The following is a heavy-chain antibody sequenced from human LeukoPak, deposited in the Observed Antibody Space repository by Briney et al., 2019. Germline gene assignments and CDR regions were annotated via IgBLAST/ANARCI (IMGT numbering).Heavy chain of an antibody. J-gene: IGHJ4*02. V-gene: IGHV2-70*17. Sequence: SGPALVNPTQTLTLTCTFSGFSLSTPEMCVTWIRQPPGKALEWLARIDWDDDKFYSPSLRTRLTISKDTPKNQVVLRMTNMHPVDTGTYYCARMTPDSPSFDYWGQGALITDSS. D-gene: IGHD2-15*01. CDR1: GFSLSTPEMC. CDR3: ARMTPDSPSFDY. CDR2: IDWDDDK.